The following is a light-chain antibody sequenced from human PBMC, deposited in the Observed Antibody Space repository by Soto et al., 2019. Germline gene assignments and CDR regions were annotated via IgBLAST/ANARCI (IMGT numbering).Light chain of an antibody. J-gene: IGKJ4*01. CDR2: DAS. CDR1: QNVYNN. V-gene: IGKV3-15*01. Sequence: EIVMTQSPATLSVSPGEGATLSCKASQNVYNNLAWYQQRPGQPPRLLIYDASTRATGISARFSGSGYGTEFTLTNSSLQSEDFAVYFCQQCRNWPLTFGGGTKLEI. CDR3: QQCRNWPLT.